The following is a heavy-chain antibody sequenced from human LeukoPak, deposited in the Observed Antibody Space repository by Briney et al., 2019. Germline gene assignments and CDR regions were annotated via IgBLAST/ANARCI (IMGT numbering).Heavy chain of an antibody. CDR2: IYTSGST. J-gene: IGHJ6*03. CDR1: GGSISSCY. CDR3: ARATYDGYYYYYMDV. V-gene: IGHV4-4*07. D-gene: IGHD3-22*01. Sequence: SETLSLTCTVSGGSISSCYWSWIRQPAGKGLEWIGRIYTSGSTNYNPSLKSRVTMSVDTSKNQFSLKLSSVTAADTAVYYCARATYDGYYYYYMDVWGKGTTVTVSS.